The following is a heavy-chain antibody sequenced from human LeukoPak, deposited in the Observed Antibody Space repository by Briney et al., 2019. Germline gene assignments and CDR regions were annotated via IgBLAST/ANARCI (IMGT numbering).Heavy chain of an antibody. Sequence: PSETLSLTCTVSGGSISSSSYYWGWIRQPPGKGLEWIGNIYYSGSIYFNPSLKSRVTISVDTSKNQFSLKLSSVTAADTAVYYCARRAYCSTTSCYVPFDYWGQGTLVTVSS. D-gene: IGHD2-2*01. CDR2: IYYSGSI. J-gene: IGHJ4*02. CDR1: GGSISSSSYY. CDR3: ARRAYCSTTSCYVPFDY. V-gene: IGHV4-39*01.